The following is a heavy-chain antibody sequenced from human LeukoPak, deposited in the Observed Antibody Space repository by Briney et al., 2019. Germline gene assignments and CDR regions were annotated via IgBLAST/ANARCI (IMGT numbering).Heavy chain of an antibody. CDR1: GFTFSSYA. J-gene: IGHJ4*02. CDR3: ARGGSYHVPAY. Sequence: GGSLRLSCAASGFTFSSYAMSWVRQAPGKGLEWVSYISSSSSYIYYADSVKGRFTISRDNAKNSLYLQMNSLRAEDTAVYYCARGGSYHVPAYWGQGTLVTVSS. D-gene: IGHD1-26*01. CDR2: ISSSSSYI. V-gene: IGHV3-21*05.